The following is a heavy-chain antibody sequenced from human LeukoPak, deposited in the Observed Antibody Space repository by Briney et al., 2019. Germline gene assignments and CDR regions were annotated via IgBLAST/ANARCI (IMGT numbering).Heavy chain of an antibody. CDR3: AGGRYWQQRTFDY. V-gene: IGHV4-30-2*01. CDR2: IYHSGST. CDR1: GGSISSGGYS. J-gene: IGHJ4*02. Sequence: PSETLSLTCAVSGGSISSGGYSWSWIRQPPGKGLEWIGYIYHSGSTYYNPSLKSRVTISVDTFKNQFSLKLSSVTAADTAVYYCAGGRYWQQRTFDYWGQGTLVTVSS. D-gene: IGHD6-13*01.